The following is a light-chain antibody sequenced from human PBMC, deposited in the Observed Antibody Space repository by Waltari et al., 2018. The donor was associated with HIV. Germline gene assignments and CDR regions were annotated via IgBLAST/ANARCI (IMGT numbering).Light chain of an antibody. V-gene: IGLV2-14*03. J-gene: IGLJ2*01. Sequence: QSALTQPASVSGSPGQSVTISCTGTASDFGPYNFVSCYQQHPAHVPKGIIYRVTMRPSGVPPRFSGSKSGNTASLTISGLRAEDEALYYCSTHTGNDTLAFGGGTKLTVL. CDR1: ASDFGPYNF. CDR2: RVT. CDR3: STHTGNDTLA.